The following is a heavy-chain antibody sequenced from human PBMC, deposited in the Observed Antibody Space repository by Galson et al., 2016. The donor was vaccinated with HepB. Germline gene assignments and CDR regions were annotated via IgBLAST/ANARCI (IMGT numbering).Heavy chain of an antibody. V-gene: IGHV3-23*01. Sequence: SLRLSCAASGFTFSSYAMTWVRQAPGKGLEWVSAIGGSGGSTYYADSVKGRFTISRDNSKNTLYLQMKSLRVEDTAIYYCARERTRPELDPWGQGTLVTVSS. CDR2: IGGSGGST. J-gene: IGHJ5*02. D-gene: IGHD1-14*01. CDR3: ARERTRPELDP. CDR1: GFTFSSYA.